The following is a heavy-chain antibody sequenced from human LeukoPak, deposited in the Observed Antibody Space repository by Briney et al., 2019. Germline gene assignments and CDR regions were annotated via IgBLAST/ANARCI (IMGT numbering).Heavy chain of an antibody. J-gene: IGHJ4*02. CDR3: ARGPGYYDPLGY. CDR1: GGSISSYY. V-gene: IGHV4-34*01. D-gene: IGHD3-22*01. Sequence: PSETLSLTCTVSGGSISSYYWSWIRQPPGKGLEWIGEINHSGSTNYNPSLKSRVTISVDTSKNQFSLKLSSVTAADTAVYYCARGPGYYDPLGYWGQGTLVTVSS. CDR2: INHSGST.